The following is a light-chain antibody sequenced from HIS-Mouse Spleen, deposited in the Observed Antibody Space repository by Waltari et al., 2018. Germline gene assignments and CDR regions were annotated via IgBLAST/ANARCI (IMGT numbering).Light chain of an antibody. CDR1: ALPKQY. J-gene: IGLJ2*01. V-gene: IGLV3-25*03. CDR2: KDS. Sequence: SYELTQPPSVSVSPGQTARITCPGAALPKQYAYWYQQKPGQAPVLVIYKDSERPSGIPERFSGSSSGTTVTLTISGVQAEDEADYYCQSADSSGTSHVVFGGGTKLTVL. CDR3: QSADSSGTSHVV.